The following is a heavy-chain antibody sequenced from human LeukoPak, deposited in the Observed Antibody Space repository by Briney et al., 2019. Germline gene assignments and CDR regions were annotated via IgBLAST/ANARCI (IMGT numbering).Heavy chain of an antibody. J-gene: IGHJ3*02. V-gene: IGHV1-58*02. D-gene: IGHD3-3*01. CDR1: GFTFTSSA. CDR2: IVVGSGNT. Sequence: SVKVSCKASGFTFTSSAMQWVRQARGQRLEWIGWIVVGSGNTNYAQKFQERVTITRDMSTSTAYMELSSLRSEDTAVYYCAADNRASDFWSGYYAFDIWGQGTMVTVSS. CDR3: AADNRASDFWSGYYAFDI.